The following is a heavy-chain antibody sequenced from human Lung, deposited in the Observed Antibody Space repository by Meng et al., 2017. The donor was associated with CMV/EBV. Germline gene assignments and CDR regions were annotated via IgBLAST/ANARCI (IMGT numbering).Heavy chain of an antibody. CDR1: GYNFTGYY. CDR2: INPNSGGT. Sequence: ASVXVSXKASGYNFTGYYIHWVRQAPGQGLEWMGWINPNSGGTNYAQKFQGRITMTGDTSITTAYMELSRLRSDDMAVYHCARVKRYCTGGTCSSTGYYGMDVLXQGTTVTVSS. J-gene: IGHJ6*01. CDR3: ARVKRYCTGGTCSSTGYYGMDV. D-gene: IGHD2-15*01. V-gene: IGHV1-2*02.